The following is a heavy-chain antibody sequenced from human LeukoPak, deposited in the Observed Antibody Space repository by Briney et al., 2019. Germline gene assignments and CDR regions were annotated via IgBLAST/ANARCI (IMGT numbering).Heavy chain of an antibody. V-gene: IGHV4-34*01. D-gene: IGHD3-10*01. CDR2: INHTGST. CDR3: VGWGLSETYVIFDY. Sequence: SETLSLTCAIYGGSFSGYYWTWIRQPPGKGLEWIGEINHTGSTNYNPSLKSRVTISVDTSKNQFSLRLSSVTAADTAVYYCVGWGLSETYVIFDYWGQGTLVTVSS. CDR1: GGSFSGYY. J-gene: IGHJ4*02.